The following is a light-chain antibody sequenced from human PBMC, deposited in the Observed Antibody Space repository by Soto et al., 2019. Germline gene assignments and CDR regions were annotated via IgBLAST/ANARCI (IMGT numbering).Light chain of an antibody. CDR2: GAS. CDR1: QTIRSNF. Sequence: EIVLTQSPGTLSLSPGERATLSCRASQTIRSNFLTWYQQKPGQARRLLIYGASTKAAGIPDRFSGSGSEARFTLTISRLAPDLSAAYYRPHYEGSSGHTSGEGTKPQIK. CDR3: PHYEGSSGHT. V-gene: IGKV3-20*01. J-gene: IGKJ2*01.